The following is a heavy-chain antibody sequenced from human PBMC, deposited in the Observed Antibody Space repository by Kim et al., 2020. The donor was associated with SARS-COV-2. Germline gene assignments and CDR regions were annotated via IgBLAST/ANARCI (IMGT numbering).Heavy chain of an antibody. V-gene: IGHV1-2*02. Sequence: ASVKVSCKAYGYSIIVNHVHWVRQAPGQGLEWMGLINPKSGDTNYAQKFQGRVTMTTDTSINTAYMELSGLTSDDTAVYFCAREIWHFAYWGQGTVVTVSS. CDR1: GYSIIVNH. J-gene: IGHJ4*02. CDR2: INPKSGDT. CDR3: AREIWHFAY.